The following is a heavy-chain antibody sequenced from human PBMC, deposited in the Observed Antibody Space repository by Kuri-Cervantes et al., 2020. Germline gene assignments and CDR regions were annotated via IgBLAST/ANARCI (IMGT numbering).Heavy chain of an antibody. D-gene: IGHD3-10*01. Sequence: GESLKISCVAPDLTLSSHWMSWVRQASGKGLERVANIKQDGSEEYYLDSVKGRFTASRDNAKNSLYLQMNSLRAEDTAMYYCVRGLGSSRGSGDYWGQGTLVTVSS. CDR3: VRGLGSSRGSGDY. CDR2: IKQDGSEE. CDR1: DLTLSSHW. V-gene: IGHV3-7*01. J-gene: IGHJ4*02.